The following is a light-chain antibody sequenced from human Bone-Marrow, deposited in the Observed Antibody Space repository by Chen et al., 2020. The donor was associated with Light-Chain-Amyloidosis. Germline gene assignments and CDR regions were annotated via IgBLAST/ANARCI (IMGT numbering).Light chain of an antibody. CDR2: GSS. CDR1: QTISSNY. CDR3: QQHGTSPLT. Sequence: EIVLTQSPGTLSLSPGEGANLSCRASQTISSNYLTWYQQKFGQSPRLLIYGSSSRATGIPDRFTDSRSETDFTLTINRLVPEDFAMYDSQQHGTSPLTFGGGTEVEIK. J-gene: IGKJ4*01. V-gene: IGKV3-20*01.